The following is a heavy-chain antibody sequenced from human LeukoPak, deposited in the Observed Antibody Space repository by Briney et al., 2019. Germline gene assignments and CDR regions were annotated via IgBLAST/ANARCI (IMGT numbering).Heavy chain of an antibody. CDR2: IYTSGST. Sequence: SETLSLTCTVSGGSISSGSYYWSWIRQPAGKGLEWIGHIYTSGSTNYNPSLKSRVTISVDTSKNQFSLKLSSVTAADTAVYYCASSDFWSGYYIDYWGQGTLVTVSS. V-gene: IGHV4-61*09. CDR1: GGSISSGSYY. J-gene: IGHJ4*02. D-gene: IGHD3-3*01. CDR3: ASSDFWSGYYIDY.